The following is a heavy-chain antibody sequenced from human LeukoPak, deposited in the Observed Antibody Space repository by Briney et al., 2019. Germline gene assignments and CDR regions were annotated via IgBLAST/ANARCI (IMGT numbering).Heavy chain of an antibody. CDR2: ISSGGGNT. CDR3: AKDAAPGDNVVDVDF. D-gene: IGHD4-17*01. Sequence: PGGSLRLSCAVSGFTFSDYAMNWVRQAPGTGLQWVSTISSGGGNTYYADSVKGRFTISRDNSKNTLYLQINSLRADDTAVYYCAKDAAPGDNVVDVDFWGQGTMVTVSS. V-gene: IGHV3-23*01. CDR1: GFTFSDYA. J-gene: IGHJ3*01.